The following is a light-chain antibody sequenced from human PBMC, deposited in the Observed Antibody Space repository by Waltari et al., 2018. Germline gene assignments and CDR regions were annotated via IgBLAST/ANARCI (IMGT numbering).Light chain of an antibody. CDR3: QQSYSTPPERYT. CDR2: AAS. V-gene: IGKV1-39*01. J-gene: IGKJ2*01. Sequence: DIQMTQYPSSLSASVGDRVTITCRASQSISSYLNWYQQKPGKAPKLLIYAASSLQSGVPSRFSGSGSGTDFTLTISSLQPEDFATYYCQQSYSTPPERYTFGQGTKLEIK. CDR1: QSISSY.